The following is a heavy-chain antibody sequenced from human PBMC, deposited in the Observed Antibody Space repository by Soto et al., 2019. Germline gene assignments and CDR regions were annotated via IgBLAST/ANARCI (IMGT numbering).Heavy chain of an antibody. Sequence: QVQLVQSGAEVKKPGASVKVSCKASGYTFTGYYMHWVRQAPGQGLEWMGWINPNSGGTNYAQKFQGWVTMTRDTSIRTAYMELSRLRSDDTAVYYCARAASSSSYYYYYYGMDVWGQGTKVTVSS. CDR2: INPNSGGT. V-gene: IGHV1-2*04. CDR1: GYTFTGYY. CDR3: ARAASSSSYYYYYYGMDV. D-gene: IGHD6-13*01. J-gene: IGHJ6*02.